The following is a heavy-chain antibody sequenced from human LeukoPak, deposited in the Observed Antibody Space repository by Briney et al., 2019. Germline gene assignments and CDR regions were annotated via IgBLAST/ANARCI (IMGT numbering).Heavy chain of an antibody. CDR1: GFTFSSFA. J-gene: IGHJ4*02. CDR2: ISATGGT. D-gene: IGHD3/OR15-3a*01. CDR3: GKEEPPGVLDL. V-gene: IGHV3-23*01. Sequence: GGSLRLSCVASGFTFSSFAMNWVRQAPGKGLEWVSVISATGGTRYADSVKGRFTISRDNSKNTLHLQMNSLRAEDTAVYYCGKEEPPGVLDLWGQGTLITVSS.